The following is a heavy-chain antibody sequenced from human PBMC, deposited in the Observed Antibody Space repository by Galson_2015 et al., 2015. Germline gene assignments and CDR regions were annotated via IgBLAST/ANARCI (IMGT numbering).Heavy chain of an antibody. CDR1: GGSISSRNW. J-gene: IGHJ3*02. CDR2: INHSGST. V-gene: IGHV4-4*02. CDR3: VRDTLDREAGDAFDM. D-gene: IGHD5-24*01. Sequence: SETLSLTCAVSGGSISSRNWWSWVRQPPGKGLEWIGEINHSGSTNNNPSLKSRVTISIDKSKNQFYLRLSSVTAADTAVYYCVRDTLDREAGDAFDMWGQGTLVTVSS.